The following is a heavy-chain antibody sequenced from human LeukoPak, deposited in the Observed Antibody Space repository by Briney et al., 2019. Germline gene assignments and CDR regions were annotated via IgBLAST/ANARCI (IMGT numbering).Heavy chain of an antibody. Sequence: ASVKVSCKASGGTFSSYAISWVRQAPGQGLEWMGGLIPIFGTANYAQKFQGRVTITADESTSTAYMELSSLRSEDTAVYYCARGRSRSYDSSGYYYPPDYWGQGTLVTVSS. V-gene: IGHV1-69*13. CDR1: GGTFSSYA. D-gene: IGHD3-22*01. J-gene: IGHJ4*02. CDR3: ARGRSRSYDSSGYYYPPDY. CDR2: LIPIFGTA.